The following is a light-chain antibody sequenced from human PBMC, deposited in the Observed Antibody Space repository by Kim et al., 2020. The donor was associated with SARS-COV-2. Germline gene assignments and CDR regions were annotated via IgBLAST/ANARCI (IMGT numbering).Light chain of an antibody. V-gene: IGLV10-54*01. CDR3: SAYDTSLSVWV. CDR2: RNN. CDR1: SNNVGNQG. Sequence: RQTAPLTCTGNSNNVGNQGAAWLQQHQGHPPKLLSYRNNNRPSGISERLSASTSGNTASLTITGLQPEDEADYYCSAYDTSLSVWVFGGGTQLTVL. J-gene: IGLJ3*02.